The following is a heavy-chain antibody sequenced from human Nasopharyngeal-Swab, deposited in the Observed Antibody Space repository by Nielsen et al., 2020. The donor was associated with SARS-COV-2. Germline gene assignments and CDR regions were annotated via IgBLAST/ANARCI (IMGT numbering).Heavy chain of an antibody. CDR3: ARRAYYDILTGNFRAHDY. CDR2: VPHMGIA. CDR1: NASFSGYY. J-gene: IGHJ4*02. D-gene: IGHD3-9*01. Sequence: SETLSLTCGVFNASFSGYYWTWIRQPPGKWLEWIWEVPHMGIAKYNPSLKSRIPISVDTSKNQFSLELTSVTAADTAVYYCARRAYYDILTGNFRAHDYWGQGTLVTVSP. V-gene: IGHV4-34*01.